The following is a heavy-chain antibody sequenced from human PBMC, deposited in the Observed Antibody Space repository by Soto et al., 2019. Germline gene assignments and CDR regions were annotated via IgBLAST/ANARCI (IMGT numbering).Heavy chain of an antibody. CDR2: ISAYNGHT. CDR3: ASDSFTDKAMVTWAFDI. Sequence: QVQLVQSGAEVKRPGASVRVSCKASGYTFASYGISWVRQAPGQGLEWMAWISAYNGHTNYSQSLQGRVLMTTDTSTNTAYMDLRRLRSDDTAVYYCASDSFTDKAMVTWAFDIWGQGTMVTVSS. D-gene: IGHD5-18*01. V-gene: IGHV1-18*01. J-gene: IGHJ3*02. CDR1: GYTFASYG.